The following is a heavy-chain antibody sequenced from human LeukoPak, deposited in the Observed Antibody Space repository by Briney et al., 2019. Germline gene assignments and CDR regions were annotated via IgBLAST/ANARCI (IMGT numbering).Heavy chain of an antibody. J-gene: IGHJ4*02. CDR1: GFTFSSYS. D-gene: IGHD3-16*01. CDR3: ASGDYMDY. CDR2: IRSGGVDI. V-gene: IGHV3-21*01. Sequence: GGSLRLSCAASGFTFSSYSMTWVRQAPGKGLEWVASIRSGGVDIYYADSVKGRFTISRDSAKNSLFLQMNSLRAEDTAVYYCASGDYMDYWGQGTLVTVSS.